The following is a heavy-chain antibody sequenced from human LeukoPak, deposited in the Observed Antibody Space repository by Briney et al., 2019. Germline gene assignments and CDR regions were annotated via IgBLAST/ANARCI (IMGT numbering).Heavy chain of an antibody. CDR3: ARGGSYRYGSSDY. CDR1: GYSFSNYW. CDR2: IHPGDSGT. J-gene: IGHJ4*02. Sequence: GEPLKISCKGSGYSFSNYWIGWVRQMPGKGLEWMGIIHPGDSGTRYSPSFQGQVTMSVDESITTAYLQWNSLGASDSAIYYCARGGSYRYGSSDYWGQGTLVTVSS. D-gene: IGHD5-18*01. V-gene: IGHV5-51*01.